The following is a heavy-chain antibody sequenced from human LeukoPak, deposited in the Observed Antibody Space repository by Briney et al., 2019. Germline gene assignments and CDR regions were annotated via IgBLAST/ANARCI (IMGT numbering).Heavy chain of an antibody. Sequence: PGGSLRLSCAASGFTFSSYSMNWVRQAPGKGLDWVSSISSSSTYLYYADSVKGRFTISRDDAKNSLYLQMNSLRAEDTAVYYCARDLSSSSTAYFQHWGRGTLVTVSS. J-gene: IGHJ1*01. CDR3: ARDLSSSSTAYFQH. CDR2: ISSSSTYL. V-gene: IGHV3-21*01. D-gene: IGHD6-6*01. CDR1: GFTFSSYS.